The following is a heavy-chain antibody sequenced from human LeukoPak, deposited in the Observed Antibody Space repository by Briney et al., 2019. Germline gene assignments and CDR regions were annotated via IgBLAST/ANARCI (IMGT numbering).Heavy chain of an antibody. D-gene: IGHD1-26*01. CDR2: ISGSGGST. J-gene: IGHJ4*02. V-gene: IGHV3-23*01. CDR1: GFTFSSYA. Sequence: PGGSLRLSCAASGFTFSSYAMSWVPQAPGKGLEWVSAISGSGGSTYYADSVKGRFTISRDNSKNTLYLQMNSLRAEDTAVYYCAKEGGATLLSAGYFDYWGQGTLVTVSS. CDR3: AKEGGATLLSAGYFDY.